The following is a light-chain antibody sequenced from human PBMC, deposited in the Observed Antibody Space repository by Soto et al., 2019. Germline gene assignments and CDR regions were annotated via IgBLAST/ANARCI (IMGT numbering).Light chain of an antibody. Sequence: AIQMTQSPSSLSASVGDRVTITCRASQDIRNELAWYQQKPGKGPNLLIYAASTSHTGVPSRFSGSGSGTDFTLTISSLQAEDSATYYCLQDYNDPRTFGQGTKVEIK. CDR2: AAS. V-gene: IGKV1-6*01. CDR3: LQDYNDPRT. J-gene: IGKJ1*01. CDR1: QDIRNE.